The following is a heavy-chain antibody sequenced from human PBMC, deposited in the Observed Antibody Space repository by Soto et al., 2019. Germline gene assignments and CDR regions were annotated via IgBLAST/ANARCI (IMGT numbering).Heavy chain of an antibody. CDR2: IGGSGVTT. CDR3: AKDRLSSPCTWFDP. V-gene: IGHV3-23*01. J-gene: IGHJ5*02. D-gene: IGHD5-12*01. Sequence: EVQLLESGGGLVQPGGSLRLSCAASGFTFDNYAMSWVRQAPGKGLEWVSGIGGSGVTTYYAHCVKGRFTISRDTSKNTLYLQMNSLRAEDTAVYYCAKDRLSSPCTWFDPWGQGTLVTVSS. CDR1: GFTFDNYA.